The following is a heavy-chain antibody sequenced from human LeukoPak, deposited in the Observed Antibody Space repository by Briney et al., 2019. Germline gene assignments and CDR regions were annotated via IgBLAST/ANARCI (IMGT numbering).Heavy chain of an antibody. V-gene: IGHV1-2*02. Sequence: GASVKVSCKASGYTFTGYYMHWVRQAPGQGLEWMGWINPNSGGTNYAQKFQGRVTMTRDTSISTAYMELSRLRSDDTAVYYCATASGSYYAEYFHHWGQGTLVTVSS. CDR2: INPNSGGT. CDR1: GYTFTGYY. D-gene: IGHD1-26*01. J-gene: IGHJ1*01. CDR3: ATASGSYYAEYFHH.